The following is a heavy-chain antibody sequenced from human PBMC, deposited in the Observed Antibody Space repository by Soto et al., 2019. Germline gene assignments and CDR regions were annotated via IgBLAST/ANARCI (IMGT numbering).Heavy chain of an antibody. Sequence: GGSLRLSCAASGFTFSSYAMSWVRLAPGKGLEWVSAMSGSGGSTYYADSVKGRFTISRDNSKNTLYLQMNSLRAEDTAVYYCAKYAGYSFEYYFDYWGQGTLVTVSS. CDR3: AKYAGYSFEYYFDY. CDR2: MSGSGGST. CDR1: GFTFSSYA. J-gene: IGHJ4*02. D-gene: IGHD5-18*01. V-gene: IGHV3-23*01.